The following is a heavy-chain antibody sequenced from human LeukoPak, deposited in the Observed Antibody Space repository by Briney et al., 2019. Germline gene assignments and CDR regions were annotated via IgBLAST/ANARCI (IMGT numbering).Heavy chain of an antibody. CDR2: VHDSAGT. CDR3: ARHGSLRGSLQL. J-gene: IGHJ1*01. D-gene: IGHD1-26*01. Sequence: SETLSLTCTVSGGSINKYYWSWIRQSPGKGLEWLGYVHDSAGTIYNPSLKSRVTISVGTSKNQFSLKLTSATAADTAVYYCARHGSLRGSLQLWGQGTQVTVSS. V-gene: IGHV4-59*08. CDR1: GGSINKYY.